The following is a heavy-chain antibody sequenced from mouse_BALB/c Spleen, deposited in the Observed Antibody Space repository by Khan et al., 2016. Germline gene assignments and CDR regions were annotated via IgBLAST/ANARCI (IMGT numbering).Heavy chain of an antibody. V-gene: IGHV1S135*01. CDR3: ARSTMITTDWFAY. J-gene: IGHJ3*01. D-gene: IGHD2-4*01. CDR1: GYSFADYN. CDR2: IDPFNGGT. Sequence: EVQLQESGPELVKPGASVKVSCKASGYSFADYNMYWVKQSHGKSLEWIGYIDPFNGGTNYNQKFKCKATFTGDVSSHTAFLPLTSLTSEYSACYYCARSTMITTDWFAYWGQGTLVTVSA.